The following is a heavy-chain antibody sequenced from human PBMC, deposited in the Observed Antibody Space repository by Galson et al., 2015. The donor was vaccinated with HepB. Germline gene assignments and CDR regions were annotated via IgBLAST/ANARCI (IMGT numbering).Heavy chain of an antibody. V-gene: IGHV1-69*13. CDR2: IIPIFGTA. CDR3: AREGEDRITMVRGVIITANFDY. CDR1: GGTFSSYA. J-gene: IGHJ4*02. D-gene: IGHD3-10*01. Sequence: SVKVSCKASGGTFSSYAISWVRQAPGQGLEWMGGIIPIFGTANYAQKFQGRVTITADESTSTAYMELSSLRSEDTAVYYCAREGEDRITMVRGVIITANFDYWGQGTLVTVSS.